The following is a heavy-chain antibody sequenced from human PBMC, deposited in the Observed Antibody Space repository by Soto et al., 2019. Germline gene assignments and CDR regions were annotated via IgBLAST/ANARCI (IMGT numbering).Heavy chain of an antibody. D-gene: IGHD3-10*01. CDR1: GYSFVTHW. J-gene: IGHJ6*02. Sequence: PGESLKISCEGSGYSFVTHWIGWVRQMPGKGLEWIGIIYPYGSETTYSPAFQGHVTISADKSTNTAYLQWSSLKASDTAIYYRARISPSYPYFYYGMDVWGQGTTVTVSS. CDR3: ARISPSYPYFYYGMDV. V-gene: IGHV5-51*01. CDR2: IYPYGSET.